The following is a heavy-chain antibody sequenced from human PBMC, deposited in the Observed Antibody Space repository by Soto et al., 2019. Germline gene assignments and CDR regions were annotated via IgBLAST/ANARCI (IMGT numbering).Heavy chain of an antibody. CDR3: ARRTIFGLVSYYYYYMDV. J-gene: IGHJ6*03. CDR1: GGSSSNGGYY. Sequence: SETLSVTRTVSGGSSSNGGYYWSWIRQHPGKGLEWIGYIYYSGSTYYNPSLKSRVTISVDTSKNQFSLKLSSVTAADTAVYYCARRTIFGLVSYYYYYMDVWVKGTTVTVYS. V-gene: IGHV4-31*02. D-gene: IGHD3-3*01. CDR2: IYYSGST.